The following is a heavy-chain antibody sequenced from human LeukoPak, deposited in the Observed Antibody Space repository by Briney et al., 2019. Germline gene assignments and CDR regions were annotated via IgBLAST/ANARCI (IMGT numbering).Heavy chain of an antibody. J-gene: IGHJ4*02. CDR3: ARDPHEFSSGWSHFEY. Sequence: GASVTVSCTASGYTFTGFYMHWVRQAPGQGLEWMGWINPNSGGTNYAQKFQGRVTMTRDTSISTAYMELRGLRSDDTAVYYCARDPHEFSSGWSHFEYWGQGTLVTVSS. CDR2: INPNSGGT. V-gene: IGHV1-2*02. CDR1: GYTFTGFY. D-gene: IGHD6-19*01.